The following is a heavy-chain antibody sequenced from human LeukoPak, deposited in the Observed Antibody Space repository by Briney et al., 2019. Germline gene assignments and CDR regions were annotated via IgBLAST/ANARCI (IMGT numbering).Heavy chain of an antibody. Sequence: GESLKISCKSSGYTFTNYWIGWVRQMPGKGLEVMGIIYPGDSDTRYSPSFQGHVTISADKSINTAYLQWSSLMASDTAMYYCASRGIYGMDVWGQGTTVTVSS. CDR3: ASRGIYGMDV. CDR1: GYTFTNYW. D-gene: IGHD1-14*01. CDR2: IYPGDSDT. V-gene: IGHV5-51*06. J-gene: IGHJ6*02.